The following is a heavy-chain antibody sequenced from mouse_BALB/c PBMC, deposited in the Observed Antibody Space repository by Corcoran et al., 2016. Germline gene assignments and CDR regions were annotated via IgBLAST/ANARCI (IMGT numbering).Heavy chain of an antibody. D-gene: IGHD2-14*01. CDR1: GYTFTSYD. CDR3: ARYRYYAMDY. Sequence: QVQLQPCGAELVKPGASVKLSCKASGYTFTSYDIKWVRQRPEQGLERSGWNFPGAGSTKYNEKFKGKATQTTDKSSSTAYMELSRLTSEDSAVYVCARYRYYAMDYWGQGTSVTVSS. J-gene: IGHJ4*01. V-gene: IGHV1-85*01. CDR2: NFPGAGST.